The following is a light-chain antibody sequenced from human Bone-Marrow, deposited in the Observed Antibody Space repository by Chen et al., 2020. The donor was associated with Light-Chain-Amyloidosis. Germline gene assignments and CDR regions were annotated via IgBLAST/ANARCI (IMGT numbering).Light chain of an antibody. CDR1: NIGSKS. V-gene: IGLV3-21*02. Sequence: SYVLTQPSSVSVAPGQTATIDCGGNNIGSKSVHWYQQTPGQAPLLVVYDDSDRPSGIPERLSGSNSGNTATLTISRVEAGDEADYYCQVWDRSSDRPVFGGGTKLTVL. J-gene: IGLJ3*02. CDR3: QVWDRSSDRPV. CDR2: DDS.